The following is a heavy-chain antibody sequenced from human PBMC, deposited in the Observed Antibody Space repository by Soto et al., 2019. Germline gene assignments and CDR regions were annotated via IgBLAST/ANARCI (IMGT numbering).Heavy chain of an antibody. D-gene: IGHD2-15*01. CDR2: ISYDGSNK. CDR1: GFTFSSYG. V-gene: IGHV3-30*18. Sequence: QVQLVESGGGVVQPGRSLRLSCAASGFTFSSYGMHWVRQAPGKGLEWVAVISYDGSNKYYADSVKGRFTISRDNSKNTLYLQMNCLRAEDTAVYYCAKRRVDCSGGSCYLGYWGQGTLVTVSS. CDR3: AKRRVDCSGGSCYLGY. J-gene: IGHJ4*02.